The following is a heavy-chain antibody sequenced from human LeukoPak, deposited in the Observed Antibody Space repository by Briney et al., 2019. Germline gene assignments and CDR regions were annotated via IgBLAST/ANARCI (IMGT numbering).Heavy chain of an antibody. CDR2: ISGSGGST. V-gene: IGHV3-23*01. CDR3: AKGGNWFDP. Sequence: GGSPGLSPAASGFTLSSYAMSWVPPAPGKELEWVSAISGSGGSTYYADSVKGRFTISRDSSKNTLYLQMNSLRAEDTAVYYCAKGGNWFDPWGQGTLVTVSS. J-gene: IGHJ5*02. CDR1: GFTLSSYA.